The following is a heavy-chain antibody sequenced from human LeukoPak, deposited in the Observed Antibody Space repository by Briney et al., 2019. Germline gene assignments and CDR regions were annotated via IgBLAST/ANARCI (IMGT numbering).Heavy chain of an antibody. D-gene: IGHD6-19*01. CDR1: GGTFSSYA. Sequence: AASVKVSCKASGGTFSSYAISWVRQAPGQGLEWMGWISAYNGNTNYAQKLQGRVTMTTDTSTSTAYMELRSLRSDDTAVYYCARDVSSSGWLDYWGQGTLVTVSS. V-gene: IGHV1-18*01. CDR3: ARDVSSSGWLDY. CDR2: ISAYNGNT. J-gene: IGHJ4*02.